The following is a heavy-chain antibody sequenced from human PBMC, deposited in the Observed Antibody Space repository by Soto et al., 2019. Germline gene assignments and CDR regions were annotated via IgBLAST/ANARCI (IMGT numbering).Heavy chain of an antibody. J-gene: IGHJ4*02. D-gene: IGHD3-22*01. CDR2: IIPIFGTA. Sequence: ASVKVSCKASGGTFSSYAISWVRQAPGQGLEWMGGIIPIFGTANYAQKFQGRVTITADESTSTAYMELSSLRSEDTAVYYCARHPASYYDSSGHYHYYFDYWGQGTLVTVSS. V-gene: IGHV1-69*13. CDR1: GGTFSSYA. CDR3: ARHPASYYDSSGHYHYYFDY.